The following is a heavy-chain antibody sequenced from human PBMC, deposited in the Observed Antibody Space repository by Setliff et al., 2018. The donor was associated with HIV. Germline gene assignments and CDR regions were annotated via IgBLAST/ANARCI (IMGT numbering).Heavy chain of an antibody. V-gene: IGHV4-39*07. Sequence: SETLSLTCTVSGGSISSGSFFWRWIRQPPGKGLEWIGTIDHSGSTNYKPSLRSRVTISVNTSKNQFSLKLSSVTAADTAVYYCARQERYCTSADCYRYFNYWGQGTLVTVSS. D-gene: IGHD2-2*02. J-gene: IGHJ4*02. CDR2: IDHSGST. CDR3: ARQERYCTSADCYRYFNY. CDR1: GGSISSGSFF.